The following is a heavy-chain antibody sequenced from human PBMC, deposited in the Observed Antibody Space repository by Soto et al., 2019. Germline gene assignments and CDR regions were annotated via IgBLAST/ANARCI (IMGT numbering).Heavy chain of an antibody. V-gene: IGHV5-51*01. Sequence: GESLKISCKGSGYSFTSYWIGWVRQMPGKGLEWMGIVYPSDSETRYSPSFQGQVTISADKSISTAYLQWSRLKASDTAMYYCVRPGGSSWRILDQWGQGTLVTVSS. J-gene: IGHJ4*02. CDR1: GYSFTSYW. D-gene: IGHD6-13*01. CDR2: VYPSDSET. CDR3: VRPGGSSWRILDQ.